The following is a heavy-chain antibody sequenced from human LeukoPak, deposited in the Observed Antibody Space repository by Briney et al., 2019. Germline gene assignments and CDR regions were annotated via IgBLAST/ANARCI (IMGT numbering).Heavy chain of an antibody. CDR2: INPHSGGT. CDR3: ARVLWTHFPYYFDY. Sequence: GASVKVSCKASGYTFTDYYMHWVRQAPGQGLEWMGWINPHSGGTDHAQKFQGRVTMTRDTSTSTVYMELSSLRSEDTAVYYCARVLWTHFPYYFDYWGQGTLVTVSS. CDR1: GYTFTDYY. J-gene: IGHJ4*02. D-gene: IGHD3/OR15-3a*01. V-gene: IGHV1-2*02.